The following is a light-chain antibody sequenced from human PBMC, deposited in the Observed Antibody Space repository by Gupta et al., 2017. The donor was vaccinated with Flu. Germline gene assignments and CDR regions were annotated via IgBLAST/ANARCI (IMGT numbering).Light chain of an antibody. CDR3: QQDGSART. J-gene: IGKJ1*01. V-gene: IGKV3-20*01. CDR1: QSVSGNY. Sequence: ETVLTQSPGTMSLSPGERATLSCRASQSVSGNYMDWYQQKRGQAPRLLIFSASRRAYGSPDRFSGSGDGTDFILTSKRREPEDCAVYYWQQDGSARTFGQGTKVEI. CDR2: SAS.